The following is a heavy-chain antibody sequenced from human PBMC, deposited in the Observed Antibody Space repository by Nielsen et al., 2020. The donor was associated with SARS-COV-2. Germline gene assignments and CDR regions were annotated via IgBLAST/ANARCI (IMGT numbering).Heavy chain of an antibody. J-gene: IGHJ4*02. D-gene: IGHD3-22*01. CDR3: ARTERPLGFRYDSSGYFDY. CDR2: FDPQDGET. V-gene: IGHV1-24*01. Sequence: ASVKVSCKVPGDTLAQLSMHWVRQAPGKGLEWMGEFDPQDGETTYSPKFQGRVTITADESTSTAYMELSSLRSEDTAVYYCARTERPLGFRYDSSGYFDYWGQGTLVTVSS. CDR1: GDTLAQLS.